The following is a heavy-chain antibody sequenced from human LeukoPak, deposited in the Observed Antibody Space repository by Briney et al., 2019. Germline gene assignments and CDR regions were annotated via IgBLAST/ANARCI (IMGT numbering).Heavy chain of an antibody. J-gene: IGHJ6*02. Sequence: ASVKVSCKASGYTFTGYYMHWVRQAPGQGLEWMGWISAYNGNANYAQKLQGRVTMTTDTSTSTAYMELRSLRSDDTAVYYCASGRASDVWGQGTTVTVSS. V-gene: IGHV1-18*04. CDR2: ISAYNGNA. CDR1: GYTFTGYY. CDR3: ASGRASDV.